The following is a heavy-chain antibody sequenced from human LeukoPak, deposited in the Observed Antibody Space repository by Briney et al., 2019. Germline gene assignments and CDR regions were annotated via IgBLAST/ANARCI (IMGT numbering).Heavy chain of an antibody. CDR1: GGSISSRSYY. V-gene: IGHV4-39*07. D-gene: IGHD3-22*01. CDR2: IYNSEST. CDR3: ASGEPRYSSRIVVGDN. J-gene: IGHJ4*02. Sequence: SETLSLTCTVSGGSISSRSYYWGWIRQPPGKGLEWIGSIYNSESTYYNPSLKSRVTISVDTSKNQLSLKVSSVTAADTAVYYCASGEPRYSSRIVVGDNWGQGTLVTVSS.